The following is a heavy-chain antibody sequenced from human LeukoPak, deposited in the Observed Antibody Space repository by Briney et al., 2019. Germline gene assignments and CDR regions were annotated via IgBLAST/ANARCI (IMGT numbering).Heavy chain of an antibody. CDR3: AREPLQTYYYGSGSYD. CDR2: IIPIFGTA. J-gene: IGHJ4*02. CDR1: GGTFSSYA. V-gene: IGHV1-69*05. D-gene: IGHD3-10*01. Sequence: SVKVSCKASGGTFSSYATSWVRQAPGQGLEWMGGIIPIFGTANCAQKFQGRVTITTDESTSTAYMELSSLRSEDTAVYYCAREPLQTYYYGSGSYDWGQGTLVTVSS.